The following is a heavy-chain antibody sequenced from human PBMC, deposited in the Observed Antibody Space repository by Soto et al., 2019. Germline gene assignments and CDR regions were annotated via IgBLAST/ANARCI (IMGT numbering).Heavy chain of an antibody. J-gene: IGHJ4*02. CDR1: GFTFSTYA. V-gene: IGHV3-23*01. D-gene: IGHD3-16*01. CDR2: ISGSGDST. Sequence: PGGSLRLSCAASGFTFSTYAMSWVRQAPGKGLEWVSAISGSGDSTFYADSVKGRFTISRDNSKNTLDLQMNSLRAEDTAVYYCAWGLRGYRGQGTLVTVSS. CDR3: AWGLRGY.